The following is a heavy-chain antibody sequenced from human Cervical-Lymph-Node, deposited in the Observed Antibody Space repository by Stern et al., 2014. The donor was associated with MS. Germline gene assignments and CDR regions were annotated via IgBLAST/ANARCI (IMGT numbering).Heavy chain of an antibody. D-gene: IGHD2-8*02. CDR2: IYSSGTT. CDR3: ARDVLEVDVRGYQPQFYYYGMDV. Sequence: QVQLQESGPGLVKPSQTLSLTCTVSGGSVNKGDYYWTWIRQSPGKGLQWIGCIYSSGTTFYNPSLKSRLTVSIDTSKNQFSLKMTSVTAADTAVYYCARDVLEVDVRGYQPQFYYYGMDVWGQGTTVTVSS. V-gene: IGHV4-30-4*01. J-gene: IGHJ6*02. CDR1: GGSVNKGDYY.